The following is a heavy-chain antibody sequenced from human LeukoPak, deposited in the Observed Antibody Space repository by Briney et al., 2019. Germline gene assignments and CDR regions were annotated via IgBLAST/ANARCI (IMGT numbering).Heavy chain of an antibody. CDR2: INPNSGGT. CDR1: GYTFTGYY. J-gene: IGHJ4*02. Sequence: PLASVKVSCKASGYTFTGYYMHWVRQAPGQGLEWMGWINPNSGGTNYAQKFQGRVTMTRDTSISTAYMELSRLRSDDTAVYYCARSDSSGWSSTVDYWGQGTLVTVSS. CDR3: ARSDSSGWSSTVDY. D-gene: IGHD6-19*01. V-gene: IGHV1-2*02.